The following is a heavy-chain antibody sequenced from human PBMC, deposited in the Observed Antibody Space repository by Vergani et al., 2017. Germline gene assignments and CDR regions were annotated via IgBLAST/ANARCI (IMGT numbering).Heavy chain of an antibody. CDR2: FDPEHGEV. CDR1: GYSLTELI. CDR3: AIVTDYDDSSGYYLDY. Sequence: QVQLVQSGSEVRTPGASVKVSCQVSGYSLTELIIHWVRQAPGKGLEWMGGFDPEHGEVTFAHHIQGRVTMTEDRSTDTAYMELSSLRPEDTALYYCAIVTDYDDSSGYYLDYWGQGTLVTVSS. V-gene: IGHV1-24*01. J-gene: IGHJ4*02. D-gene: IGHD3-22*01.